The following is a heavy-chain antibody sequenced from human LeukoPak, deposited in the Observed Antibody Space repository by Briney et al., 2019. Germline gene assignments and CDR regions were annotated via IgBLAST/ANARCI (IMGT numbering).Heavy chain of an antibody. J-gene: IGHJ6*02. D-gene: IGHD2-15*01. V-gene: IGHV3-30-3*01. CDR1: GFTFSSYA. CDR3: AKDMGGAVVVVAATHYYYYGLDV. Sequence: GGSLRLSCAASGFTFSSYAMHWVRQAPGKGLEWVAVISYDGSNKYYADSVKGRFTISRDNAKNSLYLQMNSLRAEDTALYYCAKDMGGAVVVVAATHYYYYGLDVWGQGTTVTVSS. CDR2: ISYDGSNK.